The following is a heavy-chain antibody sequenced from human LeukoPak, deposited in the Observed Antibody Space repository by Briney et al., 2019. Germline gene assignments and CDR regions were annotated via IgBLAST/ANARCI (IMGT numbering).Heavy chain of an antibody. V-gene: IGHV3-30*18. J-gene: IGHJ5*02. D-gene: IGHD2-15*01. CDR3: AKARRYCSGGSCQYNWFDP. Sequence: GGSLRLSCAASGFTFSSYGVHWVRQAPGKGLEWVAVISYDGSNKYYADSVKGRFTISRDNSKNTLYLQMNSLRAEDTAVYYCAKARRYCSGGSCQYNWFDPWGQGTLVTVSS. CDR2: ISYDGSNK. CDR1: GFTFSSYG.